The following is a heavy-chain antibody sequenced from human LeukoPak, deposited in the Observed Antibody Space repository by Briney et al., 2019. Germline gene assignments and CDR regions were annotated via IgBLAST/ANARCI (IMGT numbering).Heavy chain of an antibody. CDR1: GYTFTSYY. J-gene: IGHJ4*02. CDR2: ISPSGGST. Sequence: ASVKVSCKASGYTFTSYYMHWVRQAPEQGLEWMGIISPSGGSTSYAQKFQGRVTMTRDTSTSTVYMELSSLRSEDTAVYYCARGSSSGYYSWRRGGFDYWGQGTLVTVSS. V-gene: IGHV1-46*01. D-gene: IGHD3-22*01. CDR3: ARGSSSGYYSWRRGGFDY.